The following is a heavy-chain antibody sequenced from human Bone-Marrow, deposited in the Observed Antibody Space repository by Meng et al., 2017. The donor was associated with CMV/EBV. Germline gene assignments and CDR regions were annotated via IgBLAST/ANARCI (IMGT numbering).Heavy chain of an antibody. V-gene: IGHV1-2*02. J-gene: IGHJ6*02. CDR3: ARVCSSTRCYSVYYYGMDF. D-gene: IGHD2-2*01. CDR1: GYTFTGYY. Sequence: ASVKVSCKASGYTFTGYYMHWVRQAPGQGLEWMGWINPNSGGTNYAQKFQGRVTMTRDTSISTAYMELSRLRSDDTAVYYCARVCSSTRCYSVYYYGMDFWGQGTTVTVSS. CDR2: INPNSGGT.